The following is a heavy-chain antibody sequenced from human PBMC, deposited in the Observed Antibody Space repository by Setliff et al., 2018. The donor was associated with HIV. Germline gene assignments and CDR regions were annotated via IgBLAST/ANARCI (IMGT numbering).Heavy chain of an antibody. Sequence: RGESLKISCKGSGYSFTKYWIGWVRQMPGKGLEWMAMIYPPDSDIRYSPSFRGQVTLSADKSISTAYLQWSSLKASDTAMYYCARPTTYKNGMDVWGQGTTVTVSS. CDR3: ARPTTYKNGMDV. CDR1: GYSFTKYW. V-gene: IGHV5-51*01. J-gene: IGHJ6*02. D-gene: IGHD4-4*01. CDR2: IYPPDSDI.